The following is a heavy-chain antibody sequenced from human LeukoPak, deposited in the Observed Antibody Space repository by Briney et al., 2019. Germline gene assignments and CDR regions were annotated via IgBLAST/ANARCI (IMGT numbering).Heavy chain of an antibody. D-gene: IGHD3-22*01. CDR3: ARDPLITYYYDSSGNHADWFDP. CDR2: ISSSSYI. Sequence: PGGSLRLSCAASGFTFSSYSMNWVRQAPGKGLEWVSSISSSSYIYYADSVKGRFTISRDNAKNSLYLQMNSLRAEDTAAYYRARDPLITYYYDSSGNHADWFDPWGQGTLVTVSS. J-gene: IGHJ5*02. V-gene: IGHV3-21*01. CDR1: GFTFSSYS.